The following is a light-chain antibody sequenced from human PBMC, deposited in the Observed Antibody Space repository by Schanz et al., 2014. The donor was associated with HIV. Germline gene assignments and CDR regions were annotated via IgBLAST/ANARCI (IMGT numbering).Light chain of an antibody. J-gene: IGKJ2*01. CDR1: HSVSSNF. CDR3: QQYGDSRYT. Sequence: DIVLTQSPDTLSVPPGERATLSCRASHSVSSNFFAWYQQKPGQAPRLVIYATSTRAAGIPDRFSGTGSGTDFTLTISSLEPGDFAVYYCQQYGDSRYTFGQGTKVEIK. CDR2: ATS. V-gene: IGKV3-20*01.